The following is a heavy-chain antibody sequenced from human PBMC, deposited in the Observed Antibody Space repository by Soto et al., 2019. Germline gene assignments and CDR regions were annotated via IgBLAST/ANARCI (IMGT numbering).Heavy chain of an antibody. Sequence: ASVKVSCKASGGTFSSFPITWVRQAPGQGLEWVGGIMPIFGTTKYAQNFRDRVTIYADESTSTAYMELSRLRFEDTAVYYCAMIEYSSGSDYWGQGTLVTVSS. CDR1: GGTFSSFP. J-gene: IGHJ4*02. D-gene: IGHD6-19*01. CDR2: IMPIFGTT. CDR3: AMIEYSSGSDY. V-gene: IGHV1-69*13.